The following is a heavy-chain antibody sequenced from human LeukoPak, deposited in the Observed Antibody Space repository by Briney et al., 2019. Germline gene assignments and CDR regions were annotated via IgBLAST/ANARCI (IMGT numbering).Heavy chain of an antibody. D-gene: IGHD3-10*01. J-gene: IGHJ4*02. CDR1: GGTFSSYA. CDR3: ARSPEYYYGSGSYYSPLDY. CDR2: IIPIFGTA. V-gene: IGHV1-69*13. Sequence: SAKVSCKASGGTFSSYAISWVRQAPGQGLEWMGGIIPIFGTANYAQKFQGRVTITADESTSTAYMELSSLRSEDTAVYYCARSPEYYYGSGSYYSPLDYWGQGTLVTVSS.